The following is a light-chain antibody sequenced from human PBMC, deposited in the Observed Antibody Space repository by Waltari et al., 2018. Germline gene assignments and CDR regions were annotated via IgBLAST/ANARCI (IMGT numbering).Light chain of an antibody. CDR2: DVT. J-gene: IGLJ2*01. Sequence: QSALTPPRSVSGSPGQSVTISSTGPSSDVGGYDYVPLYQQHPGKAPKRMICDVTKRPSGVPYRFSGSKSGNTAPLTIAGLQAEDEADYYCCSYAGSYTHVVFGGGTKLTVL. CDR1: SSDVGGYDY. CDR3: CSYAGSYTHVV. V-gene: IGLV2-11*01.